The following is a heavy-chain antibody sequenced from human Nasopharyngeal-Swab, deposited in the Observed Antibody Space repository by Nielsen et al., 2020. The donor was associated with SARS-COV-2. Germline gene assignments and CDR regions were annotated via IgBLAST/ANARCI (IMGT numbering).Heavy chain of an antibody. CDR2: INDHGDRI. J-gene: IGHJ3*02. CDR3: AGGRDSSGYYSNAFDI. Sequence: GESLKISCSASGFFFSTNAMHWVRQAPGKGLEYVSTINDHGDRIHYADSVKGRFTISRDISKNTLYLQMNSLRAEDTAVYYCAGGRDSSGYYSNAFDIWGQGTMVTVSS. V-gene: IGHV3-64*04. CDR1: GFFFSTNA. D-gene: IGHD3-22*01.